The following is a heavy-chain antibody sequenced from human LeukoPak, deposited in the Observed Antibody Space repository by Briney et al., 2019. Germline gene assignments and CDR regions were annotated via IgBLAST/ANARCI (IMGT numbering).Heavy chain of an antibody. D-gene: IGHD1-26*01. CDR1: GGSISSYY. CDR3: AGGGSKTRIDY. CDR2: IYYSGST. Sequence: PSEALSLTCTVSGGSISSYYWSWIRQPPGKGLEWIGYIYYSGSTNYNPSLKSRVTISVDTSKNQFSLKLSSVTAADTDVYYCAGGGSKTRIDYWGQGTLVTVSS. J-gene: IGHJ4*02. V-gene: IGHV4-59*08.